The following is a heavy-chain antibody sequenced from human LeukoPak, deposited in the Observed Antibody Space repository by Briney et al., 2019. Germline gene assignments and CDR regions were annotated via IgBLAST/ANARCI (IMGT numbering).Heavy chain of an antibody. Sequence: PSETLSLTCTVSGGSIRSYYWNWIRQTPGKGLERIGHIYYTGRINYNPSLKSRVTISVDTSKNQFSLKLSSVTAADTAVYYCASGYDSSGYYYGGYFDYWGQGTLVTVSS. CDR3: ASGYDSSGYYYGGYFDY. V-gene: IGHV4-59*12. J-gene: IGHJ4*02. CDR2: IYYTGRI. CDR1: GGSIRSYY. D-gene: IGHD3-22*01.